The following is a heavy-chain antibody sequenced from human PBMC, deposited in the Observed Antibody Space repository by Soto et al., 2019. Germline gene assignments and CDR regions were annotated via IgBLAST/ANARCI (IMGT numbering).Heavy chain of an antibody. D-gene: IGHD3-10*01. CDR2: IYYSGST. CDR3: VVRAWFGELLRGLDY. Sequence: QLQLQESGPGLVKPSETLSLTCTVSGGSISSSSYYWGWIRQPPGKGLEWIGSIYYSGSTYYNPSLKSRVTISVDTSKNQFSLKLSSVTAADTAVYYCVVRAWFGELLRGLDYWGQGTLVTVSS. CDR1: GGSISSSSYY. V-gene: IGHV4-39*01. J-gene: IGHJ4*02.